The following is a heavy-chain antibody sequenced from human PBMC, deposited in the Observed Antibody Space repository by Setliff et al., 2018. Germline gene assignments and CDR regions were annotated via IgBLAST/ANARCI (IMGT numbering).Heavy chain of an antibody. D-gene: IGHD3-3*01. CDR1: GGTFSRSA. Sequence: GASVKVSCKASGGTFSRSAISWVRQAPGQGLEWMGGIIPIFGTPTYAQKFQGRVTIIADESTSTTYMELSSLRSEDTAVYYCARDRYYNSWSGTSITAPHDAFDIWGQGTKVTVSS. CDR2: IIPIFGTP. V-gene: IGHV1-69*13. J-gene: IGHJ3*02. CDR3: ARDRYYNSWSGTSITAPHDAFDI.